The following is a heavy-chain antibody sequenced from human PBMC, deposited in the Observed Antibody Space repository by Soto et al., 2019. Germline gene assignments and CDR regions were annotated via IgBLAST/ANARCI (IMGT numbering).Heavy chain of an antibody. Sequence: EVQLVESGGGLVQPGGSLRPSCAASGFTVSSNYMSWVRQAPGKGLEWVSVIYSGGSTYYADSVKGRFTISRDNSKNTLYLQMNSLRAEDTAVYYCATTYYDFWSGYSPFDYWGQGTLVTVSS. CDR2: IYSGGST. V-gene: IGHV3-66*01. D-gene: IGHD3-3*01. CDR1: GFTVSSNY. J-gene: IGHJ4*02. CDR3: ATTYYDFWSGYSPFDY.